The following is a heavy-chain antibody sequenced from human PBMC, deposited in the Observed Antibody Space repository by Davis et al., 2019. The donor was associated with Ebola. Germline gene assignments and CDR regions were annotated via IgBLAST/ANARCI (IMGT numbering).Heavy chain of an antibody. CDR1: GFSLTTTGVG. CDR2: TSWDDDN. D-gene: IGHD1-1*01. J-gene: IGHJ4*02. CDR3: AHSLEPPFHRGAYFDF. V-gene: IGHV2-5*02. Sequence: SGPTLVKPTETLTLTCTFSGFSLTTTGVGVGWVRQPPGKALEWLALTSWDDDNRYNGSLKSRLTITKDTSDNQVVLKLTNMDPVDTATYFCAHSLEPPFHRGAYFDFWGQGLLVTVSS.